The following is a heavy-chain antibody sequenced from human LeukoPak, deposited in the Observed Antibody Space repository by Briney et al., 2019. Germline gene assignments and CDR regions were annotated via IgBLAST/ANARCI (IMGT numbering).Heavy chain of an antibody. Sequence: SETLSLTCAVYGGSFSGYYWSWIRQPPGKGLEWIGEINHSGSTNYNPSLTSRVTISVDTSKNQFSLKLSSVTAADTAAYYCARVLIAAAGRNWFDPWGQGTLVTVSS. V-gene: IGHV4-34*01. J-gene: IGHJ5*02. D-gene: IGHD6-13*01. CDR3: ARVLIAAAGRNWFDP. CDR2: INHSGST. CDR1: GGSFSGYY.